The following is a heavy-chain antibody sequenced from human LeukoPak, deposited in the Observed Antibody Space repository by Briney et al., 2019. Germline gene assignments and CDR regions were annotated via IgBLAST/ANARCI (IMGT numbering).Heavy chain of an antibody. CDR3: AAETLAVALDYYYYGMDV. J-gene: IGHJ6*02. D-gene: IGHD6-19*01. Sequence: SVKVSCKASGSTFTSSAMQWVRQARGQRLEWIGWIVVGSGNTNYAQKFQERVTITRDMSTSTAYMELSSLRSEDTAVYYCAAETLAVALDYYYYGMDVWGQGTTVTVSS. CDR1: GSTFTSSA. V-gene: IGHV1-58*02. CDR2: IVVGSGNT.